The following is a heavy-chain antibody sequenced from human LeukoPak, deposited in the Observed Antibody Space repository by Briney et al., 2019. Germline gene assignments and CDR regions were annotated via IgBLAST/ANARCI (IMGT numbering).Heavy chain of an antibody. CDR2: IYTSGST. Sequence: SETLSLTCTVSGGSFSTYYWSWIRQPAGMGLEWIGRIYTSGSTNYNPSLKSRVTISVDTSKNQFSLKLSSVTAADTAVYYCARVYYSSSYDYWYFDLWGRGTLVTVSS. J-gene: IGHJ2*01. CDR3: ARVYYSSSYDYWYFDL. CDR1: GGSFSTYY. V-gene: IGHV4-4*07. D-gene: IGHD6-13*01.